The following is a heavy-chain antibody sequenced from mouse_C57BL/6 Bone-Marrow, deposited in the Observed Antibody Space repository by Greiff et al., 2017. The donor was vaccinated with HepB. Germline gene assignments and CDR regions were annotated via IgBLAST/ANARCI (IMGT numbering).Heavy chain of an antibody. V-gene: IGHV1-69*01. CDR1: GYTFTSYW. J-gene: IGHJ2*01. Sequence: QVQLQQPGAELVMPGASVKLSCKASGYTFTSYWMHWVKQRPGQGLEWIGEIDPSDSYTNYNQTFKGKSTLTVDKSSSTASMQISSLTSEDSAVYYCARSDYWGQGTTLTVSS. CDR3: ARSDY. CDR2: IDPSDSYT.